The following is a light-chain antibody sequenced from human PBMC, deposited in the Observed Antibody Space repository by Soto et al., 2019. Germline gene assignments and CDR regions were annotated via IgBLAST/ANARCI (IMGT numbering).Light chain of an antibody. CDR2: DTG. Sequence: STGAVTSGHYPYWFQQKPGQAPSTLIYDTGNKHSWTPARFSGSLLGGKAALTLSGAQPEDEAEYYCLLSYSAYYVFGTGTKVTVL. J-gene: IGLJ1*01. CDR3: LLSYSAYYV. CDR1: TGAVTSGHY. V-gene: IGLV7-46*01.